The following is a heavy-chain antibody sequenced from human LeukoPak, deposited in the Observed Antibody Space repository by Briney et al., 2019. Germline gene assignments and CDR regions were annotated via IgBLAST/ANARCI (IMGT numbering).Heavy chain of an antibody. CDR3: ARAGPSSSWHQFDY. D-gene: IGHD6-13*01. J-gene: IGHJ4*02. CDR1: GFTLGSYE. Sequence: GGSLRLSCAASGFTLGSYEMNWVRQAPGKGLEWVSVIYSGGRTYYADSVKGRFTISRDNSKNTLYLQMNSLRAEDTAVYYCARAGPSSSWHQFDYWGQGTLVTVSS. CDR2: IYSGGRT. V-gene: IGHV3-66*01.